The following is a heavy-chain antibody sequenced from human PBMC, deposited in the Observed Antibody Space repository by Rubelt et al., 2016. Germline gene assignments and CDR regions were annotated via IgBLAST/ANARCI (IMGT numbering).Heavy chain of an antibody. J-gene: IGHJ4*02. V-gene: IGHV4-4*07. D-gene: IGHD1-26*01. CDR1: GGSISRYS. Sequence: QVQLQESGPGLVKPSETLSLTCTVSGGSISRYSWSWIRQPAGKGLEWIGHIYASGNTNYNPSPKSRVTMSLASSKNQFSLKLRAVTAADTAVYFCAGEISGSYSLDSWGQGTLVTVSS. CDR3: AGEISGSYSLDS. CDR2: IYASGNT.